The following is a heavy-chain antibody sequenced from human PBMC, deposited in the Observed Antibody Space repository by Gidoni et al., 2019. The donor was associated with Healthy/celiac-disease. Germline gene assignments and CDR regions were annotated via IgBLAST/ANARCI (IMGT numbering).Heavy chain of an antibody. V-gene: IGHV3-21*01. D-gene: IGHD3-22*01. J-gene: IGHJ3*02. Sequence: EVQLVESGGGLVKPGGSLRLSCAASGFTFSSYSMNWVRQAPGKGLEWVSSISSSSSYIYYADSVKGRFTISRDNAKNSLYLQMNSLRAEDTAVYYCARDLRYYYDSSGYRGNAFDIWGQGTMVTVSS. CDR1: GFTFSSYS. CDR2: ISSSSSYI. CDR3: ARDLRYYYDSSGYRGNAFDI.